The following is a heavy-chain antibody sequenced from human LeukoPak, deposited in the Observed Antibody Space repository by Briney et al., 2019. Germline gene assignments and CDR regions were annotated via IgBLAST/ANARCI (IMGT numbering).Heavy chain of an antibody. V-gene: IGHV3-7*01. CDR1: GFTFSSYW. Sequence: GGSLRLSCAASGFTFSSYWISWVRQAPGKGLEWVANVKQNGNEKNYVDSVKGRFTISRDNAKNSLYLQMNSLRAEDTAVYYCATIMGYYYDSSGYYPDYWGQGTLVTVSS. CDR3: ATIMGYYYDSSGYYPDY. D-gene: IGHD3-22*01. CDR2: VKQNGNEK. J-gene: IGHJ4*02.